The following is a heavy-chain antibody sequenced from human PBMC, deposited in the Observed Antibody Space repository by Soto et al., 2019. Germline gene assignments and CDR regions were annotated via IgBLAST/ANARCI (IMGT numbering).Heavy chain of an antibody. CDR3: ASLRGGSGSFLLTPYYYYGMDV. Sequence: SETLSLTCTVSGGSISSSSYYWGWIRQPPGKGLEWIGSIYYSGSTYYNPSLKSRVTISVDTSKNQFSLKLSSVTAADTAVYYCASLRGGSGSFLLTPYYYYGMDVWGQGTTVTVSS. J-gene: IGHJ6*02. CDR2: IYYSGST. V-gene: IGHV4-39*01. D-gene: IGHD1-26*01. CDR1: GGSISSSSYY.